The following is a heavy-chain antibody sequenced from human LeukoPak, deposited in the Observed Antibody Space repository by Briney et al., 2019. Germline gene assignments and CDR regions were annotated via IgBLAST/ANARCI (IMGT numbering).Heavy chain of an antibody. D-gene: IGHD1-26*01. CDR2: ISGSGGFT. Sequence: GGSLRLSCAASGFTFSSYAMSWVRQAPGKGLEWVSYISGSGGFTYYAHSVKGRFTISRDNSKNTLYQQMNSLRAEDTAIYYCANSAGGTYYPYFDYWGQGTLVTVSS. V-gene: IGHV3-23*01. J-gene: IGHJ4*02. CDR1: GFTFSSYA. CDR3: ANSAGGTYYPYFDY.